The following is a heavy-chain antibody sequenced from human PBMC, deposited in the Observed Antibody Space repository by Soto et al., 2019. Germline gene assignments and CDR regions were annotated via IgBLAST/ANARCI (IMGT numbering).Heavy chain of an antibody. Sequence: QLQLQESGPGLVKPSETLSLTCTVSGGSISSSSYYWGWIRQPPGKGLEWIGSIYYSGSTYYNPSLKSRVTISVDTSKNQFSLKLSSVTAADTAVYYCARTRGIAAAGTSRWFDPWGQGTLVTVSS. CDR3: ARTRGIAAAGTSRWFDP. J-gene: IGHJ5*02. CDR2: IYYSGST. D-gene: IGHD6-13*01. CDR1: GGSISSSSYY. V-gene: IGHV4-39*01.